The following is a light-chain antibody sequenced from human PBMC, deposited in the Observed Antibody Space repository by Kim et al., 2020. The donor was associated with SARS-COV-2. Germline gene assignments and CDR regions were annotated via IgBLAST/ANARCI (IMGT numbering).Light chain of an antibody. CDR1: RSNIGEKS. CDR3: CTWDTSLSGVV. V-gene: IGLV1-51*01. CDR2: DNN. J-gene: IGLJ2*01. Sequence: GQKVTISCSGSRSNIGEKSVSWYQQLPGTAPKLLIFDNNKRPSGIPDRFSGSTSGTSATLDITGLQTGDEADYYCCTWDTSLSGVVFGGGTKVTV.